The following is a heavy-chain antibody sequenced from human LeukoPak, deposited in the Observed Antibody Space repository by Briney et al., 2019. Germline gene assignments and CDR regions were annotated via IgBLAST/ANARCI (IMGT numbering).Heavy chain of an antibody. V-gene: IGHV4-59*01. D-gene: IGHD7-27*01. Sequence: PSETLSLTCTVSGGSISSYYWSWIRQPPGKGLEWIGYIYYSGSTNYNPSLKSRVTISVDTSKNQFSLKLSSVTAADTAVYYCARDHELWGAFDIWGQGTMVTVSS. J-gene: IGHJ3*02. CDR1: GGSISSYY. CDR3: ARDHELWGAFDI. CDR2: IYYSGST.